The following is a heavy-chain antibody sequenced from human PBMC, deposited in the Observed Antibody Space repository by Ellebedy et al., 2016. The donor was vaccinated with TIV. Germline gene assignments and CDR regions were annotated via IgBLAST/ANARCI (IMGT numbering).Heavy chain of an antibody. D-gene: IGHD2-21*02. J-gene: IGHJ4*02. Sequence: MPSETLSLTCSVSGCSVSSIRYYWAWIRQPPGKGREYIGSVYYSGSPYYNPSFKSRVTLSADTSKNQFSLNLRTVTAADTAVYYCARTDPWQPIDDWGQGILVSVSS. CDR3: ARTDPWQPIDD. CDR2: VYYSGSP. CDR1: GCSVSSIRYY. V-gene: IGHV4-39*01.